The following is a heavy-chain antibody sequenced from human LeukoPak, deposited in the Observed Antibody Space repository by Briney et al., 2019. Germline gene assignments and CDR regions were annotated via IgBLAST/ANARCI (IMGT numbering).Heavy chain of an antibody. V-gene: IGHV3-74*01. CDR2: INSDGSST. CDR1: GFTFSTYW. CDR3: ARTSTGNAIDM. Sequence: GGSLRLSCAASGFTFSTYWMHWVRQAPGKGLVWVSRINSDGSSTSYADSVKGRFTVSRDNAKNTLYLQMNSLRVEDTAVYYCARTSTGNAIDMWGQGTMVTVSS. J-gene: IGHJ3*02. D-gene: IGHD1-1*01.